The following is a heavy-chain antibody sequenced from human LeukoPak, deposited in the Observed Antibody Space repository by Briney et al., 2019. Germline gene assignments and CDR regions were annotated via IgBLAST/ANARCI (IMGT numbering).Heavy chain of an antibody. D-gene: IGHD5-12*01. J-gene: IGHJ3*02. CDR1: GGSISSSSYY. V-gene: IGHV4-39*01. CDR2: IYSGGST. CDR3: ARHSRSGSGGYENAFDI. Sequence: PSETLSLTCTVSGGSISSSSYYWDWIRQSPGKGLEWIGNIYSGGSTYYTPSLRSRVTISVDTSKNQFSLKLSSVTAADTAIYFCARHSRSGSGGYENAFDIWGQGTMVTVSS.